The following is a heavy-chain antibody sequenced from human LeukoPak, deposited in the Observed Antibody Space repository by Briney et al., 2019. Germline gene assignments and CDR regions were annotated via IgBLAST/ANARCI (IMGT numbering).Heavy chain of an antibody. CDR2: VSGSGGST. V-gene: IGHV3-23*01. CDR1: GFTFSSYA. CDR3: AKDAPDGRYNWFDP. J-gene: IGHJ5*02. Sequence: PGGSLRLSCAASGFTFSSYAMSWFRQAPGKGPEWLSAVSGSGGSTYYADSVKGRFTISRDNSKNTLYLQMNSLRAEDTAVYYCAKDAPDGRYNWFDPWGQGTLVTVSS. D-gene: IGHD5-24*01.